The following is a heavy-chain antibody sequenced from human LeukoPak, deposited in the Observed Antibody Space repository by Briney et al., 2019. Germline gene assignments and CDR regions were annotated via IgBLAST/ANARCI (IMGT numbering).Heavy chain of an antibody. CDR1: GYTFTGYY. D-gene: IGHD3-10*01. CDR3: ARDHGIVYYRPHYFDY. V-gene: IGHV1-2*02. CDR2: INPNSGGT. Sequence: PGASVKVSCKASGYTFTGYYMHWVRQAPGQGLEWVGWINPNSGGTNYAQKFQGRVTMTRDTSISTAYMELSRLRSDDTAVYYCARDHGIVYYRPHYFDYWGQGTLVTVSS. J-gene: IGHJ4*02.